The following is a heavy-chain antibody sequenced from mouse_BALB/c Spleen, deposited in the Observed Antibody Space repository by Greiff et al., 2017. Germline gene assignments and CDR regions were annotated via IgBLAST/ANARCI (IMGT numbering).Heavy chain of an antibody. D-gene: IGHD2-12*01. Sequence: VHVKQSGAELVKPGASVKLSCTASGFNIKDTYMHWVKQRPEQGLEWIGRIDPANGNTKYDPKFQGKATITADTSSNTAYLQLSSLTSEDTAVYYCARGFTQAMDYWGQGTSVTVSS. CDR3: ARGFTQAMDY. V-gene: IGHV14-3*02. CDR1: GFNIKDTY. J-gene: IGHJ4*01. CDR2: IDPANGNT.